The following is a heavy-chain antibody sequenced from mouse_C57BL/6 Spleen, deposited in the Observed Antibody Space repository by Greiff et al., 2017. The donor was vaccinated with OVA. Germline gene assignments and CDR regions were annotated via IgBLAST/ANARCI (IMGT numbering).Heavy chain of an antibody. CDR2: IDPSDSYT. D-gene: IGHD1-1*01. Sequence: QVQLQQPGAELVMPGASVKLSCKASGYTFTSYWMHWVKQRPGQGLEWIGEIDPSDSYTNYNQKFKGKSTLTVDKSSSTAYMQLSSLTSEDSAVYYCARGGLDYYGSSQFAYWGQGTLVTVSA. CDR3: ARGGLDYYGSSQFAY. V-gene: IGHV1-69*01. CDR1: GYTFTSYW. J-gene: IGHJ3*01.